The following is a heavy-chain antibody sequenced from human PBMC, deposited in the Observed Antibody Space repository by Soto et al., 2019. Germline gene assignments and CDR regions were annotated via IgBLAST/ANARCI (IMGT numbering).Heavy chain of an antibody. CDR3: ARGDYGGNSHFDY. Sequence: QVQLQESGPGLVKPSQTLSLTCTVSGGSISSGEYYWSWIRQPPGKGLEWIGYIYYSGSTYYNPSLKSRVTISVDTSKNLFSLKLTSVTAADTAVYYCARGDYGGNSHFDYWGQGTLVTVSS. CDR2: IYYSGST. V-gene: IGHV4-30-4*01. CDR1: GGSISSGEYY. D-gene: IGHD4-17*01. J-gene: IGHJ4*02.